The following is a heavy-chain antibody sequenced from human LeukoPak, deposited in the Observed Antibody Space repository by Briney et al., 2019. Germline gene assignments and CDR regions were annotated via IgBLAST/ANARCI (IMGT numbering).Heavy chain of an antibody. CDR1: GFTFSGYS. CDR2: ISPSSDAI. V-gene: IGHV3-48*02. Sequence: GGSLRLSCAASGFTFSGYSMNWVRQAPGKGLEWVSYISPSSDAIHYAGSVKGRFTISRDNAKNSLYLQMSSLRDEDTAVYYCARAAYASGPDYWGQGTLVTVSS. D-gene: IGHD6-25*01. CDR3: ARAAYASGPDY. J-gene: IGHJ4*02.